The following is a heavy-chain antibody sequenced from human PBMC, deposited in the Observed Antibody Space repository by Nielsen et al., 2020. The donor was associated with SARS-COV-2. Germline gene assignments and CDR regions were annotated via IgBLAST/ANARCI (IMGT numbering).Heavy chain of an antibody. Sequence: GESLKISCAASGFTFDDYGMSWVRQAPGKGLEWVSGINWNGGSTGYADSVKGRFTISRDNAKNSLYLQMNNLRAEDTALYHCATLPGDAFDIWGQGTMVTVSS. CDR3: ATLPGDAFDI. D-gene: IGHD3-16*02. CDR2: INWNGGST. J-gene: IGHJ3*02. V-gene: IGHV3-20*01. CDR1: GFTFDDYG.